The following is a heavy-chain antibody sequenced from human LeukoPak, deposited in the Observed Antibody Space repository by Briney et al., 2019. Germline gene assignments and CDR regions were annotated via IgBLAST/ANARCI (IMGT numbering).Heavy chain of an antibody. CDR1: GYSISSGYY. CDR2: IYHSGST. Sequence: SETLSLTCTVSGYSISSGYYWGWIRQPPGKGLEWIGSIYHSGSTYYNPSLKSRVTISVDTSKNQFSLKLSSVTAADTAVYYCARDNSGWNYWGQGTLVTVSS. D-gene: IGHD6-19*01. V-gene: IGHV4-38-2*02. J-gene: IGHJ4*02. CDR3: ARDNSGWNY.